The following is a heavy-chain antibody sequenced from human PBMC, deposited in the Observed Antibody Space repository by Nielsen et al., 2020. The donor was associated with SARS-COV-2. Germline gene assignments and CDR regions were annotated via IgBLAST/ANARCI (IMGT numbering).Heavy chain of an antibody. V-gene: IGHV4-31*03. CDR3: ARESSGYDHYNYGMDV. CDR1: GGSISSGGYY. Sequence: SETLSLTCTVSGGSISSGGYYWSWIRNHPGKGLEWIGYIYFSGRTCYNPSLKSRVTISVDKSKNQFSLSLRSVTAADTAVYYCARESSGYDHYNYGMDVWRQGSTVTVSS. D-gene: IGHD5-12*01. CDR2: IYFSGRT. J-gene: IGHJ6*02.